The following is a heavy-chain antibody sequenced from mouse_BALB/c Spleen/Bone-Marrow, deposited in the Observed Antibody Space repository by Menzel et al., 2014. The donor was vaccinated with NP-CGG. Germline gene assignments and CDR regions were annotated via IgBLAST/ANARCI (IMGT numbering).Heavy chain of an antibody. D-gene: IGHD2-1*01. CDR2: IYPANGDT. CDR3: ARYGNGLMDY. Sequence: EVQLQQSGAELVKPGASVKLPCTASGFNIKDTYMHWVKQRPEQGLEWIGRIYPANGDTKYDPKFQGKATITADTSSNTAYLQLSSLTSEDTAVYYCARYGNGLMDYWGQGTSVTVSS. CDR1: GFNIKDTY. J-gene: IGHJ4*01. V-gene: IGHV14-3*02.